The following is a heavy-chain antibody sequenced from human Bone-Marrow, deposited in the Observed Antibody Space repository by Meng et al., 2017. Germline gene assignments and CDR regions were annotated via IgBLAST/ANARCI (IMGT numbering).Heavy chain of an antibody. D-gene: IGHD2-21*01. J-gene: IGHJ4*02. CDR2: INPNSGGT. Sequence: ERSGEEVKQPRASVMVSCMASGYTVTGYYMHWVRQAPGQGLEWMGRINPNSGGTNYAQKFQGRVTMTRDTSISTAYMELSRLRSDDTAVYYCARTIAMATDYWGQGTLVTVSS. V-gene: IGHV1-2*06. CDR3: ARTIAMATDY. CDR1: GYTVTGYY.